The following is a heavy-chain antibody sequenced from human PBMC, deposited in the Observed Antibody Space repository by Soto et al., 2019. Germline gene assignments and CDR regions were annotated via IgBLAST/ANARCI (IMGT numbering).Heavy chain of an antibody. J-gene: IGHJ4*02. CDR1: GYTFTGYY. D-gene: IGHD6-19*01. CDR3: ARDHSGWDPHFDY. CDR2: INPNSGGT. V-gene: IGHV1-2*04. Sequence: GASVKVSCKASGYTFTGYYMHWVRQAPGQGLEWMGWINPNSGGTNYAQKFQGWVTMTRDTSISTAYMELSRLRSDDTAVYYCARDHSGWDPHFDYWGQGTLVTVSS.